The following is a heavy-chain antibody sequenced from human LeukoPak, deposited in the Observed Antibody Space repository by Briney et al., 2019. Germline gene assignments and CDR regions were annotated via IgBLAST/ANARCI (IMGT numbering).Heavy chain of an antibody. V-gene: IGHV4-39*07. Sequence: SETLSLACTVSGGSISSSSYYWGWIRQPPGKGLEWIGSIYYSGSTYYNPSLKSRVTISVDTSKNQFSLKLSSVTAADTAVYYCARVAPYCSSTSCTDAFDIWGQGTMVTVSS. D-gene: IGHD2-2*01. CDR2: IYYSGST. CDR1: GGSISSSSYY. CDR3: ARVAPYCSSTSCTDAFDI. J-gene: IGHJ3*02.